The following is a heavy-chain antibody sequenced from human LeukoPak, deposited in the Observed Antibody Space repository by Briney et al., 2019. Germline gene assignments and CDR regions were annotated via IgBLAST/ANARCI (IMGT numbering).Heavy chain of an antibody. J-gene: IGHJ6*03. CDR3: AREVVVPAATSLYYYYYMDV. D-gene: IGHD2-2*01. CDR2: ISAYNGNT. CDR1: GYTFTSYA. Sequence: ASVKVSCKASGYTFTSYAMHWVRQAPGQGLEWMGWISAYNGNTNYAQKLQGRVTMTTDTSTSTAYMELRSLRSDDTAVYYCAREVVVPAATSLYYYYYMDVWGKGTTVTVSS. V-gene: IGHV1-18*01.